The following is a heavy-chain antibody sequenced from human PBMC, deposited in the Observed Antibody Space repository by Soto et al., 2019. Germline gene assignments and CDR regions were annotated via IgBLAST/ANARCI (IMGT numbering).Heavy chain of an antibody. CDR3: ARHREMGLLAY. D-gene: IGHD2-8*01. V-gene: IGHV3-21*01. CDR1: GFTFSSYS. Sequence: GGSLRLSCTASGFTFSSYSMNWVRRAPGKGLEWVSSISSSSSFIYSAGSVKGRFTISRDNAKNSLYLQMNSLRAEAPAVYYWARHREMGLLAYWGRGTLFPVSS. J-gene: IGHJ4*02. CDR2: ISSSSSFI.